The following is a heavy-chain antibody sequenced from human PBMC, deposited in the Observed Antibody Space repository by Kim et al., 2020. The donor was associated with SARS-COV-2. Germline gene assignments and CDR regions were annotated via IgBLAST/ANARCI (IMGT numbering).Heavy chain of an antibody. J-gene: IGHJ2*01. CDR2: IYYSGST. CDR3: ARDRVTGYSSHWYFDL. Sequence: SETLSLTCTVSGGSISSGGYYWSWIRQHPGKGLEWIGYIYYSGSTYYNPSLKSRVTISVDTSKNQFSLKLSSVTAADTAVYYCARDRVTGYSSHWYFDLWGRGTLVTVSS. CDR1: GGSISSGGYY. V-gene: IGHV4-31*03. D-gene: IGHD6-13*01.